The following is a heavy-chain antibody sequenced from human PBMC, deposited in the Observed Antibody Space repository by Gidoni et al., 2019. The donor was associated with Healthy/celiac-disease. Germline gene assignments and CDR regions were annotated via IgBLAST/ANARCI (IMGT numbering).Heavy chain of an antibody. Sequence: EVQLVESGGGLVQPGRSLRFSCAASGFPFAAYAMNWVRQAPGKGLEWVSGIRWNSGSIGYADSVKGRFTISRDNAKNSLYLQMNSLRAEDTALYYCAKPLARYHYYGMDVWGQGTTVTVSS. CDR2: IRWNSGSI. CDR3: AKPLARYHYYGMDV. V-gene: IGHV3-9*01. J-gene: IGHJ6*02. CDR1: GFPFAAYA. D-gene: IGHD3-16*02.